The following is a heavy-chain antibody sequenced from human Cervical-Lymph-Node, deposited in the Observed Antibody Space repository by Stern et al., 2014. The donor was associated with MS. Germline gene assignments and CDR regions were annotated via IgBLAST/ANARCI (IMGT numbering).Heavy chain of an antibody. CDR1: GFTFSSYW. D-gene: IGHD6-13*01. V-gene: IGHV3-7*03. CDR2: IKQDGSEK. Sequence: EVQLVESGGGLVQPGGSLRLSCAASGFTFSSYWMSWVRQAPGKGPEWVANIKQDGSEKYYVDSVKGRFTISRDNAKNSLYLQMNSLRAEDTAVYYCARGDSYSSSWYLFDYWGQGTLVTVSS. CDR3: ARGDSYSSSWYLFDY. J-gene: IGHJ4*02.